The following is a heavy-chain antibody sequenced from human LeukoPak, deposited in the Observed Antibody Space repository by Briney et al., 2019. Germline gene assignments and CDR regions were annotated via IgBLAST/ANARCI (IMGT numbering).Heavy chain of an antibody. D-gene: IGHD3-22*01. J-gene: IGHJ4*02. CDR3: ARMYYYDSSSYYLQYYFDY. CDR1: GYTFTGNF. CDR2: INTNSGGT. V-gene: IGHV1-2*02. Sequence: GASVKVSCKASGYTFTGNFMHWVRQAPGQGLEWMGWINTNSGGTDYAQKFKGRVTMTRDTSISTVYMELSRLKSDDTAVYYCARMYYYDSSSYYLQYYFDYWGQGTLVTVSS.